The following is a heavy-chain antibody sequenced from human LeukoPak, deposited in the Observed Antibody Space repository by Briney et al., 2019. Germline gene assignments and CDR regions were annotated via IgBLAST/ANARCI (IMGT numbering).Heavy chain of an antibody. CDR2: ISGSGGST. J-gene: IGHJ4*02. CDR1: GFTFSSYA. Sequence: PGGSLRLSCAASGFTFSSYAMSWVRQAPGKGLGWVSAISGSGGSTYYADSVKGRFTISRDNSKNTLYLQMNSLRAEDTAVYYCAKGRPYYYDSSGYYNYFDYWGQGTLVTVSS. V-gene: IGHV3-23*01. CDR3: AKGRPYYYDSSGYYNYFDY. D-gene: IGHD3-22*01.